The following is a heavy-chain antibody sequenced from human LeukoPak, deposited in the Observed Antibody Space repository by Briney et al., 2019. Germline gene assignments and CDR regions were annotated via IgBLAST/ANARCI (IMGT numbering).Heavy chain of an antibody. CDR3: PLELGEGFDY. J-gene: IGHJ4*02. Sequence: GGSLRLSCADSGFTFSSYSMNWVRQAPGKGLEWISYISSGGGTIYYADSVKGRFTISRDNAKNSLYRQMTSLRAEDTAVYYCPLELGEGFDYWGQGTLVTVSS. CDR1: GFTFSSYS. CDR2: ISSGGGTI. V-gene: IGHV3-48*01. D-gene: IGHD1-7*01.